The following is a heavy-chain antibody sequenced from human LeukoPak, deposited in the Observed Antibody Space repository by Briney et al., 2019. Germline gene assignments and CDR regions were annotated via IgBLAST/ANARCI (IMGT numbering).Heavy chain of an antibody. J-gene: IGHJ3*02. V-gene: IGHV4-39*07. CDR2: IYYSGST. Sequence: PSETLSLTCTVSGGSISSSSYYWGWIRQPPGKGLEWIGSIYYSGSTYYNPSLKSRVTISVDTSKNQFSLKLSSVTAADTAVYYCARGRIRRDGYSPVDAFDIWGQGTMVTVSS. CDR3: ARGRIRRDGYSPVDAFDI. CDR1: GGSISSSSYY. D-gene: IGHD5-24*01.